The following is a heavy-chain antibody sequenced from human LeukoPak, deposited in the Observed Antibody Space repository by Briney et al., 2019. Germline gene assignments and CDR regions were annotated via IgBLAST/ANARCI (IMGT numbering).Heavy chain of an antibody. J-gene: IGHJ4*02. CDR3: ARGHCSSTSCSGIDY. D-gene: IGHD2-2*01. Sequence: PSETLSLTCTVSGGSISSGSYYWSWIRQPAGKGLEWIGRIYTSGSTNYNPSLKSRVTISVDTSKNQFSLKLSSVTAADTAVYYCARGHCSSTSCSGIDYWGQGTLVTVSS. CDR1: GGSISSGSYY. CDR2: IYTSGST. V-gene: IGHV4-61*02.